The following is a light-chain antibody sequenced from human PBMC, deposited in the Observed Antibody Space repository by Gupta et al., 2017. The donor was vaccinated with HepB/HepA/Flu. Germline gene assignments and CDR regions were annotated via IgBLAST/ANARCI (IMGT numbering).Light chain of an antibody. CDR1: SSNIGTNY. CDR3: GTWDSRLSAVV. V-gene: IGLV1-51*01. J-gene: IGLJ2*01. CDR2: DNH. Sequence: QSVLTQPPSVSAAPRQKVTISCSGSSSNIGTNYVFWYQQFPGTAPKLLIYDNHKRPSGIPARFSGSRSGTSATLAITRLQTGDEADYFCGTWDSRLSAVVFGGRTKLTVL.